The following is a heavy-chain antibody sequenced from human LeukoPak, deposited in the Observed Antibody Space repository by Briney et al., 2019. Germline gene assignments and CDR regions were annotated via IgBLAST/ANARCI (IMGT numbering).Heavy chain of an antibody. Sequence: GGSLRLSCAASGFTVSSNYMSWVRQAPGKGLEWVSVIYSDSGGSTYYADSVRGRFTMSRDNSKNTLYLHMNSLRAEDTAVYYCARGFTHDYGDYFDYWGQGTLVTVSS. CDR2: IYSDSGGST. CDR3: ARGFTHDYGDYFDY. V-gene: IGHV3-66*01. D-gene: IGHD4-17*01. CDR1: GFTVSSNY. J-gene: IGHJ4*02.